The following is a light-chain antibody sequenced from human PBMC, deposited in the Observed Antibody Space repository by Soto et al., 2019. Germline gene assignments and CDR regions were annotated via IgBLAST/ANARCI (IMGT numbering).Light chain of an antibody. J-gene: IGKJ1*01. CDR3: QQYGASPRT. Sequence: EIVLTQSPDTLSLSPGERASLACRASQSIYSSYLAWYQQKPGQAPRLLIYGATSRATGIPDRFSGSGSGTDFTLTISRLESDDFAVYYCQQYGASPRTFGQGTKVEIK. CDR2: GAT. CDR1: QSIYSSY. V-gene: IGKV3-20*01.